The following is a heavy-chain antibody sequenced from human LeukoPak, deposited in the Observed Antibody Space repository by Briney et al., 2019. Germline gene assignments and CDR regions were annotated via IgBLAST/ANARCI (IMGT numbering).Heavy chain of an antibody. CDR2: IFPSSGEI. J-gene: IGHJ4*02. Sequence: PGGSLRLSCAASGFTFSTFAMIWVRQPPGKGLEWVSSIFPSSGEIHYADSVRGRFTISRDNSKSTLYLQMNSLRAEDTAVYYCARDVPSLFDYWGQGTLVTVSS. V-gene: IGHV3-23*01. CDR3: ARDVPSLFDY. CDR1: GFTFSTFA.